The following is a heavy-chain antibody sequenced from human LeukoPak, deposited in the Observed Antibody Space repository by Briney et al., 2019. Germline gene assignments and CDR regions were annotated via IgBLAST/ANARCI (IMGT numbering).Heavy chain of an antibody. CDR1: GYSISSGYH. D-gene: IGHD3-10*01. V-gene: IGHV4-38-2*01. J-gene: IGHJ5*02. CDR2: MFHSGTT. CDR3: ARVGWTSGRYYNWFAP. Sequence: SETLSLTCAVSGYSISSGYHWGGIRQPPGKGLEGICSMFHSGTTYYNPSLKTRLTISLATSKKHFSLKLSSVPAADTAVYYCARVGWTSGRYYNWFAPWGQGTLVTVSS.